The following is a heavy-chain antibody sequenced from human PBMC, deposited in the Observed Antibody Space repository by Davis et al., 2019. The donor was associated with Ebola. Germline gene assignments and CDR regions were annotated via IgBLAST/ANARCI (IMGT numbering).Heavy chain of an antibody. CDR3: ARDHPWPSRTQFDP. CDR1: GYTFTSYY. CDR2: ISGYNGNT. J-gene: IGHJ5*02. V-gene: IGHV1-18*04. D-gene: IGHD1-14*01. Sequence: AASVKVSCKASGYTFTSYYMHWVRQAPGQGLEWMGWISGYNGNTNYAQKLQGRVTMTTDTSTSTAYMELRSLRSDDTAVYYCARDHPWPSRTQFDPWGQGTLVTVSS.